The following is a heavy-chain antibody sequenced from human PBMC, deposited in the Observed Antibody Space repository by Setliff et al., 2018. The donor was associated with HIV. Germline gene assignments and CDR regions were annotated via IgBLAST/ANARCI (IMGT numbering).Heavy chain of an antibody. Sequence: GGSLRLSCAGSGFAFSNYAMSWVRQAPGKGLEWVSAISGSGGSTYYADSVKGRFTISRDNSKNTLYLQMNSLRGEDTAVYYCARDIGSASIGSGWYLVDYWGQGTLVT. J-gene: IGHJ4*02. CDR3: ARDIGSASIGSGWYLVDY. CDR1: GFAFSNYA. V-gene: IGHV3-23*01. CDR2: ISGSGGST. D-gene: IGHD6-19*01.